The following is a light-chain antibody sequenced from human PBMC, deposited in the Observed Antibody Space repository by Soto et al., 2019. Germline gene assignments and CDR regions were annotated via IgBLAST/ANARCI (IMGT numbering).Light chain of an antibody. Sequence: QSVLTQSPSASGTPGQRVTISCSGSRSNIGRNYVYRYQHVPGTAPTLLILRNNERPSGVLDRFSGSKSGTSVSLAISGLRSDDEATYYCAGWDDTLDAQVFGGGTKLTVL. CDR2: RNN. CDR3: AGWDDTLDAQV. CDR1: RSNIGRNY. J-gene: IGLJ3*02. V-gene: IGLV1-47*01.